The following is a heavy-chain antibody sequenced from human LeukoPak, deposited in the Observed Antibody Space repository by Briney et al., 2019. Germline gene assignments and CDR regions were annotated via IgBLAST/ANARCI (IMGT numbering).Heavy chain of an antibody. D-gene: IGHD2-15*01. Sequence: PGGSLRLSCAASGFVLSDFGILWVRQAPVKGLEWVAFISYDGSNKNYADSVKGRSSISRDNSEKTVYLQMGSLRVEDTAVYYCVKDHCSGGSCHSFDFWGQGTLVIVSS. CDR1: GFVLSDFG. CDR2: ISYDGSNK. CDR3: VKDHCSGGSCHSFDF. V-gene: IGHV3-30*18. J-gene: IGHJ4*02.